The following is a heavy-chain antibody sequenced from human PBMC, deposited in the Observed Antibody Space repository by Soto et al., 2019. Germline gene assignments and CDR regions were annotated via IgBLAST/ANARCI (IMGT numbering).Heavy chain of an antibody. Sequence: PGESLKISCKGSGYSFTSYWIGWVRQMPGKGLEWMGIIYPGDSDTRYSPSFQGQVTISADKSISTAYLQWSSLKASVTALFYCARHRTGGSYYVDYYGMDVWGQGTTVTVSS. D-gene: IGHD2-15*01. CDR3: ARHRTGGSYYVDYYGMDV. J-gene: IGHJ6*02. CDR2: IYPGDSDT. V-gene: IGHV5-51*01. CDR1: GYSFTSYW.